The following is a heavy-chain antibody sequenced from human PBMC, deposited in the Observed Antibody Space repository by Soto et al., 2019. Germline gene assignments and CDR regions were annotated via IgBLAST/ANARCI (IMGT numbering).Heavy chain of an antibody. Sequence: QVQLVQSGAEVKKPGASVKVSCKASGYTFTGYYMHWVRQAPGQGREWMGWINPNSGGTNYAQKFQGWVTMTRDTSISTAYVELSRLRSDDTAVYYCARERGGYCSGGSCYARTFDYWGQGTLVTVSS. CDR2: INPNSGGT. J-gene: IGHJ4*02. CDR3: ARERGGYCSGGSCYARTFDY. D-gene: IGHD2-15*01. CDR1: GYTFTGYY. V-gene: IGHV1-2*04.